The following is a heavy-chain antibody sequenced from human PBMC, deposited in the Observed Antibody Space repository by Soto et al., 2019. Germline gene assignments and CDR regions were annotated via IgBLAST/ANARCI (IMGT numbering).Heavy chain of an antibody. J-gene: IGHJ6*02. CDR1: GFTFDDYA. CDR3: AKDIRTAAGRHYGMEV. V-gene: IGHV3-43D*04. D-gene: IGHD6-13*01. CDR2: ISWDGGST. Sequence: GGSLRLSCAASGFTFDDYAMHWVRQAPGKGLEWVSLISWDGGSTYYADSVKGRFTISRDNSKNSLYLQMNSLRAEDTALYYCAKDIRTAAGRHYGMEVWGQGTTVTVSS.